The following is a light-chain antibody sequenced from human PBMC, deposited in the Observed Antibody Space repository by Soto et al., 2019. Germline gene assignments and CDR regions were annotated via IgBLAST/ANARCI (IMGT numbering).Light chain of an antibody. Sequence: EIVFTHSPATLFFSPGERATLSCRASLSVSNYLAWYQQKPGQAPRLLIYDASNRATDIPARFSGSGSGTDFTLTISSLEPEDFAVYYCQQRSNWPPFTFGQGTRLEIK. V-gene: IGKV3-11*01. J-gene: IGKJ5*01. CDR1: LSVSNY. CDR2: DAS. CDR3: QQRSNWPPFT.